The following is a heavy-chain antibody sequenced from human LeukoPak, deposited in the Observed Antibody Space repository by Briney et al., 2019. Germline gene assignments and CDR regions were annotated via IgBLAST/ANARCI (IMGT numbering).Heavy chain of an antibody. J-gene: IGHJ2*01. CDR3: ARDKVYYYDSSGYSYYWYFDL. V-gene: IGHV3-66*01. D-gene: IGHD3-22*01. CDR1: GFTFSSYS. Sequence: GSLRLSCTTSGFTFSSYSMHWVRQAPGKGLEWVSVIYSGGSTYYADSVKGRFTISRDNSKNTLYLQMNSLRAEDTAVYYCARDKVYYYDSSGYSYYWYFDLWGRGTLVTVSS. CDR2: IYSGGST.